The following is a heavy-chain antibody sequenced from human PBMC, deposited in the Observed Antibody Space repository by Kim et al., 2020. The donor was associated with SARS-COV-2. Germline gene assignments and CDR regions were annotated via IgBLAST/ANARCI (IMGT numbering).Heavy chain of an antibody. CDR1: GFTFDDYA. V-gene: IGHV3-43*02. J-gene: IGHJ3*02. CDR2: ISGDGGST. CDR3: AKDISIRSRSSWYEFSAFDI. Sequence: GGSLRLSCAASGFTFDDYAMHWVRQAPGKGLEWVSLISGDGGSTYYADSVKGRFTISRDNSKNSLYLQMNSLRTEDTALYYCAKDISIRSRSSWYEFSAFDIWGQGTMVTVSS. D-gene: IGHD6-13*01.